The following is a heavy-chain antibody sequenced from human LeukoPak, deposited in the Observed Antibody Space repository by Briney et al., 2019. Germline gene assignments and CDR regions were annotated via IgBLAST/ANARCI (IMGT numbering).Heavy chain of an antibody. CDR3: ARQDYGGNSFVDY. CDR1: GYSFTTYW. J-gene: IGHJ4*02. CDR2: IYPGDSDT. V-gene: IGHV5-51*01. D-gene: IGHD4-23*01. Sequence: GESLKISCKGSGYSFTTYWIGWVRQMPGKGLEWMGIIYPGDSDTRYSPPLQGQVTISADKSISTAYLQWSSLKASDTAIYYCARQDYGGNSFVDYWGQGTLVTVSS.